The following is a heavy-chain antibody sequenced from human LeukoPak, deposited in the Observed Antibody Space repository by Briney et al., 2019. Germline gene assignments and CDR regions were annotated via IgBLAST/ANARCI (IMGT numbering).Heavy chain of an antibody. CDR1: GFTFSNAW. V-gene: IGHV3-15*01. CDR2: IKRKTDGGTT. J-gene: IGHJ6*02. Sequence: PGGSLRLSCAVSGFTFSNAWMSWVRQAPGKGLEWVGRIKRKTDGGTTDYAAPVEGRFSISRDDSKNTLYLQMNSLKTEDTAVYYCTTGDCYDSSGYSSYYFYYGVDVWGQGTTVTVSS. CDR3: TTGDCYDSSGYSSYYFYYGVDV. D-gene: IGHD3-22*01.